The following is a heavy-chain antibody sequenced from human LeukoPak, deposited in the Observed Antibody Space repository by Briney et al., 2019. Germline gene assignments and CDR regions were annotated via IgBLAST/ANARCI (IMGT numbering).Heavy chain of an antibody. CDR2: IFPGDSDT. J-gene: IGHJ4*02. Sequence: GESLKISCKASGYRSTNFWIGCVRQMPARDLQWLVIIFPGDSDTRYSPSFQGQVTISVDTSISTAYLQWSSLKASDSAMYYCARRGGDLDVWGRGTLVTVSS. D-gene: IGHD2-21*01. CDR1: GYRSTNFW. CDR3: ARRGGDLDV. V-gene: IGHV5-51*01.